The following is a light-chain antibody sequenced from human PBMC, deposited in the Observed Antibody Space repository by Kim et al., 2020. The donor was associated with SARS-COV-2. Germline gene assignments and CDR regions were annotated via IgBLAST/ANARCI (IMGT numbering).Light chain of an antibody. CDR2: GAS. CDR3: QQYSHWPPYT. Sequence: EIVMTQSPATLSVSPGERVTLSCRASQSVDSNLAWYQQRPGQPPRLLIYGASTRATDIPARFSGSGSGTEFTLIINSLQSEDFAVYYCQQYSHWPPYTFGQGTKLEI. V-gene: IGKV3-15*01. J-gene: IGKJ2*01. CDR1: QSVDSN.